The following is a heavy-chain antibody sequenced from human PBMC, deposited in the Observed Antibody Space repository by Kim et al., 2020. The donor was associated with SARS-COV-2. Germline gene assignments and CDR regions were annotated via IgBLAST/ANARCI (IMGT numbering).Heavy chain of an antibody. D-gene: IGHD2-21*01. J-gene: IGHJ5*02. CDR2: IYGDGSPV. Sequence: GGSLRLSCAASGFTFSASWMHWVRQTPGKGLVWVARIYGDGSPVSYADSVKGRFTISRDNARNTVYLQMNRLRVEDTAVYYCARGTGDGSWGQGTLVTVSS. CDR3: ARGTGDGS. CDR1: GFTFSASW. V-gene: IGHV3-74*01.